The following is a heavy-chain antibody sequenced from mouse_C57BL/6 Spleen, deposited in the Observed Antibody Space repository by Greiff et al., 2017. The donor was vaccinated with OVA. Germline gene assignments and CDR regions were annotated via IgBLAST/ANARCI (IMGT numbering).Heavy chain of an antibody. Sequence: QVQLQQPGAELVKPGASVKLSCKASGYTFTSYWMHWVKQRPGRGLEWIGRIDPNSGGTKNNEKFKGKATLTVDKPSSTAYLHLSSLTSEDSAVYYCARAYYGSSCDYWGQGTTLTVSS. J-gene: IGHJ2*01. V-gene: IGHV1-72*01. CDR1: GYTFTSYW. CDR3: ARAYYGSSCDY. D-gene: IGHD1-1*01. CDR2: IDPNSGGT.